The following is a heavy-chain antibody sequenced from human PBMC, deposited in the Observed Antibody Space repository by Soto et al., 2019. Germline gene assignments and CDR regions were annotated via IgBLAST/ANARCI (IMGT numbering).Heavy chain of an antibody. CDR2: IIPIFGTA. CDR1: GVTFSSYA. D-gene: IGHD1-20*01. J-gene: IGHJ4*02. Sequence: QVQLVQSGAEVKKPGSSVKVSCTASGVTFSSYAISWVRQAPGQGLEWMGGIIPIFGTANYAQKFQGRVTITADESTSTAYMELSSLRSEDTAVYYCARSWYDNGKKHFDYWGQGTLVTVSS. V-gene: IGHV1-69*01. CDR3: ARSWYDNGKKHFDY.